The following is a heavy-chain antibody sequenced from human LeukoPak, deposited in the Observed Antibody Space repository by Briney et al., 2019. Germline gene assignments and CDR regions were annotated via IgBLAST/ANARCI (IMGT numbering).Heavy chain of an antibody. J-gene: IGHJ6*03. CDR1: GGSISSYY. CDR3: ARLIRYYYYYMDV. Sequence: SETLSLTCTVSGGSISSYYWSWIRQPPGKGLEWIGYIYYSGSTNYNPSLKSRVTISVDTSKNQFSLKLSSVTAADTAVYYCARLIRYYYYYMDVWGKGTTVTISS. D-gene: IGHD2-8*01. CDR2: IYYSGST. V-gene: IGHV4-59*12.